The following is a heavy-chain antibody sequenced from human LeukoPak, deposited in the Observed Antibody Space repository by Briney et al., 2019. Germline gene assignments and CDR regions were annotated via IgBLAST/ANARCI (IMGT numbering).Heavy chain of an antibody. V-gene: IGHV4-34*01. CDR2: INHSGST. CDR1: GGSFSGCY. D-gene: IGHD2-2*01. J-gene: IGHJ5*02. Sequence: PSETLSLTCAVYGGSFSGCYWSWIRQPPGKGLEWIGEINHSGSTNYNPSLKSRVTISVDTSKNQFSLKLSSVTAADTAVYYCARGHRRTVVVPAAIVGFENWFDPWGQGTLVTVSS. CDR3: ARGHRRTVVVPAAIVGFENWFDP.